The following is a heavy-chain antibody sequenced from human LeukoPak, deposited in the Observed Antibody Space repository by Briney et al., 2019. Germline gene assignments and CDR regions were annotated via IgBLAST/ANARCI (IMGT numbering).Heavy chain of an antibody. CDR2: ISKDGSKK. V-gene: IGHV3-30*18. Sequence: GGSLRLSCAASGFTLSSFGMHWVRQSPGKGLEWVAVISKDGSKKDYVDSVKGRFTISRDNSKKTLFLQMNSLRAEDSAVYYCAKDQNSFTKFLGVMNYWGQGTLVTVSS. D-gene: IGHD3-9*01. J-gene: IGHJ4*02. CDR3: AKDQNSFTKFLGVMNY. CDR1: GFTLSSFG.